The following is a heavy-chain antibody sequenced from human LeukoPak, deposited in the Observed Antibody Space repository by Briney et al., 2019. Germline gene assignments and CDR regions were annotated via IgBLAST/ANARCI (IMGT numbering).Heavy chain of an antibody. Sequence: PGGSLRLSCAASGATFSKYWMHWVRKAPGKGLVWVSRIKNDGSSTTYADSVKGRFTISRDNAKNTLYLQMNSLRAEDTAVYYCVREPYCSGGSCYTSGFDCWGQGTLVTVSS. J-gene: IGHJ4*02. CDR3: VREPYCSGGSCYTSGFDC. CDR1: GATFSKYW. V-gene: IGHV3-74*01. CDR2: IKNDGSST. D-gene: IGHD2-15*01.